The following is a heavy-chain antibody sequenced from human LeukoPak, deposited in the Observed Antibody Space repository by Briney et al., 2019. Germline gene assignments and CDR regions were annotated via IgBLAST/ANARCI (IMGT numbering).Heavy chain of an antibody. CDR1: GYTFTNYG. D-gene: IGHD1-1*01. CDR3: AGESHVERDDF. CDR2: ISASNGDT. Sequence: GASVKVSCKASGYTFTNYGITWVRQAPGQGLEWMGWISASNGDTHYSEKFQDRITVTTDTSTSTAYMELRSLVSDDTAVYYCAGESHVERDDFWGQGTLITVPS. V-gene: IGHV1-18*01. J-gene: IGHJ4*02.